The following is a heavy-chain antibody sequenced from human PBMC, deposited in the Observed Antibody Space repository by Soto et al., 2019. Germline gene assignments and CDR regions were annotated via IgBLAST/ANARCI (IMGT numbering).Heavy chain of an antibody. D-gene: IGHD1-26*01. J-gene: IGHJ5*02. V-gene: IGHV4-39*01. CDR3: VRHSTPWANNSFHP. CDR1: GGSIRSSNYY. Sequence: SETLSLTCTVSGGSIRSSNYYWGWIRQPPGKGLEWIGSIHYSGSTYYNPSLKSRVTISVDTSKNQHSLKLSSVTAADTAVYYCVRHSTPWANNSFHPWGQGTRVTVSS. CDR2: IHYSGST.